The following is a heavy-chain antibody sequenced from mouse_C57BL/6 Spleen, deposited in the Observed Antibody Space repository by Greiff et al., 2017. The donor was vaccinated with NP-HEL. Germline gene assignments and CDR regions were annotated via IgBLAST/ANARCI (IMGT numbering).Heavy chain of an antibody. CDR3: AREGLLRSPVAY. J-gene: IGHJ3*01. CDR2: INPNYGTT. Sequence: VQLKQSGPELVKPGASVKISCKASGYSFTDYNMHWVKQSHGKSLEWIGVINPNYGTTSYNQKFKGKATLTVDQSSSTAYMQLNSLTSEDSAGYFCAREGLLRSPVAYWGQGTLGTVSA. D-gene: IGHD1-1*01. V-gene: IGHV1-39*01. CDR1: GYSFTDYN.